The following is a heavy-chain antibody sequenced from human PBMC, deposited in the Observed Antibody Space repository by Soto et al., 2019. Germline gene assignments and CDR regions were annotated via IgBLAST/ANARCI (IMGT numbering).Heavy chain of an antibody. CDR3: XXXXXXRRLDY. CDR2: MNPNSGNT. Sequence: QVQLVQSGAEVKKPGASVKVSCKASGYTFTSYDINWVRQATGQGLEWMGWMNPNSGNTGYAQKFQGRVTMTRNTSISTAYMELSSLRSEDTAXXXXXXXXXXRRLDYWGQGTLVTVSS. V-gene: IGHV1-8*01. CDR1: GYTFTSYD. D-gene: IGHD1-1*01. J-gene: IGHJ4*02.